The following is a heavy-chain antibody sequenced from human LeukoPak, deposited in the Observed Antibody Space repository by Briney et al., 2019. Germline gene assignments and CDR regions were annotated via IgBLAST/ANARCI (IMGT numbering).Heavy chain of an antibody. CDR2: IIPILGIA. V-gene: IGHV1-69*04. J-gene: IGHJ1*01. CDR1: GGTFSSYA. CDR3: ARHCSSTSCYIGDFQH. D-gene: IGHD2-2*02. Sequence: SVKVSCKASGGTFSSYAISWVRQAPGQGLEWMGRIIPILGIANYAQKFQGRVTITADKSTSTAYMELSSLRSEDTAVYYCARHCSSTSCYIGDFQHWGQGTLVTVSS.